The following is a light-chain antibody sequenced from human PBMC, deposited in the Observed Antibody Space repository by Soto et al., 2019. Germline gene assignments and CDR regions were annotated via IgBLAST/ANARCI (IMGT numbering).Light chain of an antibody. Sequence: ELVLTQSPGTLSLSPGERATLSCRASQSLSTIYLAWYQQKPGQAPRLLIYGASSRAAGIPDRFSGSGSGTDFTLTISRLEPEDSGVYYCQQYGSSRFTFGPGTKVDIK. V-gene: IGKV3-20*01. CDR3: QQYGSSRFT. CDR2: GAS. J-gene: IGKJ3*01. CDR1: QSLSTIY.